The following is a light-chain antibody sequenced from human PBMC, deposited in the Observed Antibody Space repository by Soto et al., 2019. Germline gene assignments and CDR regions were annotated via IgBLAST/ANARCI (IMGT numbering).Light chain of an antibody. CDR3: QQYTGPPTT. V-gene: IGKV3-20*01. Sequence: EIVLTQSQATLSLSTGERATLSCRASQSVSSDLAWYQQKPGQAPRLLIYGASTRAAGIPDRFSGSGSGTDFTLTITRLEPEDSAVYFCQQYTGPPTTFGQGTRLEIK. CDR2: GAS. J-gene: IGKJ5*01. CDR1: QSVSSD.